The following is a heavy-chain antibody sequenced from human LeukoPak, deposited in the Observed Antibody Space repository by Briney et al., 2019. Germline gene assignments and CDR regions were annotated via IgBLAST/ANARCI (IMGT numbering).Heavy chain of an antibody. D-gene: IGHD2-2*01. CDR1: GYRFTSYW. CDR2: IYPGDSDT. Sequence: GESLKISCKGSGYRFTSYWIGWVRPMPGKGLEWMGIIYPGDSDTRYSPSFQGQVTISADKSISTAYLQWSSLKASDTAMYYCATSALYCSSTSCPLGYWGQGTLVTVSS. J-gene: IGHJ4*02. V-gene: IGHV5-51*01. CDR3: ATSALYCSSTSCPLGY.